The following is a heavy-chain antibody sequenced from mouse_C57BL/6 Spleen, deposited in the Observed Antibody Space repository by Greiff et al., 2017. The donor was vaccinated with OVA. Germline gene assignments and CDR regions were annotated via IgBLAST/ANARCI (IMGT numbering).Heavy chain of an antibody. CDR2: IYPGSGST. CDR1: GYTFTSYW. V-gene: IGHV1-55*01. J-gene: IGHJ2*01. D-gene: IGHD1-2*01. Sequence: QVQLQQPGAELVKPGASVKMSCKASGYTFTSYWINWVKQRPGQGLEWIGDIYPGSGSTNYNEKFKSKATLTVDTSSSTAYMQFSSLTSEDSAVYYCARGTTAFYYFDYWGQGTTLTVSS. CDR3: ARGTTAFYYFDY.